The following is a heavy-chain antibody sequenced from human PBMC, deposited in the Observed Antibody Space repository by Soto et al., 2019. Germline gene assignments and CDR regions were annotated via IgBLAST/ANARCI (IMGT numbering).Heavy chain of an antibody. D-gene: IGHD3-3*01. CDR2: IDWDDDK. Sequence: SGPTLVNPTQTLTLTCTFSGFSLSTSGMCVSWIRQPPGKALEWLARIDWDDDKYYSTSLKTRLTISKDTSKNQVVLTMTNMDPVDTATYYCARYRVYYDFWSGYYSPRDYYYYMDVWGKGTTVTVSS. CDR1: GFSLSTSGMC. CDR3: ARYRVYYDFWSGYYSPRDYYYYMDV. J-gene: IGHJ6*03. V-gene: IGHV2-70*11.